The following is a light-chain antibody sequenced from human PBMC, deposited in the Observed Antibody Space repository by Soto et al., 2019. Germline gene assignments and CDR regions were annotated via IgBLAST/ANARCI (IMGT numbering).Light chain of an antibody. CDR1: ESVSSSY. V-gene: IGKV3-20*01. CDR3: QQYYDWPQT. J-gene: IGKJ1*01. Sequence: EIVLTQSPGTLSLSPGERATLSYRASESVSSSYLAWYQQKPGQAPRLLIYGASSRATGIPDRFTGRGSGTAFTLTISSLQSDDVAVYYCQQYYDWPQTFGQGTKVDIK. CDR2: GAS.